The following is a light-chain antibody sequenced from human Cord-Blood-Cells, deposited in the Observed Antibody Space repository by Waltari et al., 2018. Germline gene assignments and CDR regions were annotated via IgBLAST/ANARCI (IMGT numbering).Light chain of an antibody. V-gene: IGLV1-36*01. J-gene: IGLJ3*02. CDR3: AAWDDSLNGPV. CDR2: YDD. CDR1: SSNIGNTA. Sequence: QSVLTQPPSVSESPRQRVTISCSGSSSNIGNTAVTWYQPLPGKAPKLLIYYDDLLPSGVSDRFSGSKSGTSASLAISGLQSEDEADYYCAAWDDSLNGPVFGGGTKLTVL.